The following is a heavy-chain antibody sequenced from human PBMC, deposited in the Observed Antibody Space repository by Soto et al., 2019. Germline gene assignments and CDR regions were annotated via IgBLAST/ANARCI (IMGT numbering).Heavy chain of an antibody. CDR3: AKTLIQYCSGGSCYHYYYGMDV. J-gene: IGHJ6*02. Sequence: XEPLRLSCAASGFTFSSYGMHWVRQAPGKGLEWVAVISYDGSNKYYADSVKGRFTISRDNSKNTLYLQMNSLRAEDTAVYYCAKTLIQYCSGGSCYHYYYGMDVWGQGTTVTV. V-gene: IGHV3-30*18. D-gene: IGHD2-15*01. CDR2: ISYDGSNK. CDR1: GFTFSSYG.